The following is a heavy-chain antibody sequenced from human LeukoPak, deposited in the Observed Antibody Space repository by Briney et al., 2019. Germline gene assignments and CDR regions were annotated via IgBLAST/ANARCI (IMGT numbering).Heavy chain of an antibody. J-gene: IGHJ4*02. Sequence: GGSLRLSCAVSGFTFSSYGMDWVRQAPAKGLEWVAVIWYDGSNIFYADSVKGRFTISRDNSKNTVYLQMNSLRAEDTAVYYCVRDPYEAYWGQGTLVTVST. CDR3: VRDPYEAY. V-gene: IGHV3-33*01. CDR1: GFTFSSYG. D-gene: IGHD5-12*01. CDR2: IWYDGSNI.